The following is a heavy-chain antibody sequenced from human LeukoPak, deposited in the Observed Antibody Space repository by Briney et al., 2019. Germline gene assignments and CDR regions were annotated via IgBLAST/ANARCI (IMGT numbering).Heavy chain of an antibody. D-gene: IGHD2-2*01. CDR2: ISAYNGNT. V-gene: IGHV1-18*01. J-gene: IGHJ4*02. CDR3: ARSTDLYCSSTSCLWYFDY. Sequence: ASVKVSCKASGYTFTSYGISWVRQAPGQGLEWMGWISAYNGNTNYAQKLQGRVTMTTDTSTSTAYMELRSLRSDDTAVYYCARSTDLYCSSTSCLWYFDYWGQGTLVTVSS. CDR1: GYTFTSYG.